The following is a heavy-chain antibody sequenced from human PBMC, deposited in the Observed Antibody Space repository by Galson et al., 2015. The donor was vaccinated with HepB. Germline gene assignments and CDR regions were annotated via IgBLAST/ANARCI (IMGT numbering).Heavy chain of an antibody. V-gene: IGHV1-46*03. CDR1: GYTFTSYY. J-gene: IGHJ6*03. D-gene: IGHD4-17*01. CDR3: ARATAVTTEGMDV. CDR2: INPSGGST. Sequence: SVKVSCKASGYTFTSYYMHWVRQAPGQGLEWMGIINPSGGSTSYAQKFQGRVTMTRDTSTSTVYMELSSLRSEDTAVYYCARATAVTTEGMDVWGKGTTVTVSS.